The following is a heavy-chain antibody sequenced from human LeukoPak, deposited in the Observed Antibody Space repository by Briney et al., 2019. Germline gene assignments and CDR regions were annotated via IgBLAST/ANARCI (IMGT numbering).Heavy chain of an antibody. Sequence: GGSLRLSCAASGFIFSNYWMHWVRQVPGKGLVWVSRTNGDGTSTTYADSVKGRFTISRDNAKNTLYPQMNSLRAEDTAVYYCAATLGSDIVTAYLVWSHDYWGQGTLVTVSS. CDR3: AATLGSDIVTAYLVWSHDY. CDR1: GFIFSNYW. V-gene: IGHV3-74*01. J-gene: IGHJ4*02. D-gene: IGHD3-9*01. CDR2: TNGDGTST.